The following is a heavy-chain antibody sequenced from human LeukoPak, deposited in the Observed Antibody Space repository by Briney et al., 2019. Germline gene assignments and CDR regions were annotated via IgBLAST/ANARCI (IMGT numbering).Heavy chain of an antibody. CDR2: TRNKANSYTT. Sequence: GGSLRLSCAASGFTFSDHYMDWVRQAPGKGLEWVGRTRNKANSYTTEYAASVKGRFTISRDDSKNSLYLQMNSLRAEDTAVYYCASKIAVAGTDNLYYYYYYGMDVWGQGTTVTVSS. CDR1: GFTFSDHY. CDR3: ASKIAVAGTDNLYYYYYYGMDV. V-gene: IGHV3-72*01. D-gene: IGHD6-19*01. J-gene: IGHJ6*02.